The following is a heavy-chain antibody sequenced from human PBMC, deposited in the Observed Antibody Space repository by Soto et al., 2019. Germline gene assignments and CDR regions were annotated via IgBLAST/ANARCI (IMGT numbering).Heavy chain of an antibody. CDR3: ASDRSSGWDQGYGMDV. Sequence: AETLSITCTFSVGSISTYYWSWIRQPPGKGLEWIGYIYYSGSTSYNPSLKSRVTISVDTSKNQFSLKLRSVTAADTAVYYCASDRSSGWDQGYGMDVWGQGTTVTVSS. CDR2: IYYSGST. V-gene: IGHV4-59*01. J-gene: IGHJ6*01. D-gene: IGHD6-19*01. CDR1: VGSISTYY.